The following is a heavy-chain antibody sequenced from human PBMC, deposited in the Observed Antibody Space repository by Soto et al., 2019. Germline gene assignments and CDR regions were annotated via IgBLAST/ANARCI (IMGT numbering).Heavy chain of an antibody. Sequence: PGGSLRLSCVASGFSLSTSGMHWVRQAPSKGLGWEAAVSSDRSRKFYSNSVKGRLTISSTDSKNTLYPQMDSLRVEDSDVYYCLKAERSRYSSMFDYFCHGTLVTVSS. CDR3: LKAERSRYSSMFDY. V-gene: IGHV3-30*18. CDR2: VSSDRSRK. J-gene: IGHJ4*01. D-gene: IGHD4-4*01. CDR1: GFSLSTSG.